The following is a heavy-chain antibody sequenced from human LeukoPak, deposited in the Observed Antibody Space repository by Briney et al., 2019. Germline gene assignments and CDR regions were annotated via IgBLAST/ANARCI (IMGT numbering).Heavy chain of an antibody. J-gene: IGHJ4*02. Sequence: PSETLSLTCAVYGGSFSGYYWSWIRQPPGKGLEWIGEINHSGSTNYNPSLKSRVTISVDTSKNQFSLKLSSVTAADTAVYYCARWAMITFGGVIADYWGQGTLVTVSS. CDR2: INHSGST. CDR1: GGSFSGYY. CDR3: ARWAMITFGGVIADY. V-gene: IGHV4-34*01. D-gene: IGHD3-16*02.